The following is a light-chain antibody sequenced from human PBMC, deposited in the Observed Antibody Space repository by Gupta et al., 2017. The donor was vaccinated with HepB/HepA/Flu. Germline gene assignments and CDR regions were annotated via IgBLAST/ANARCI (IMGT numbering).Light chain of an antibody. CDR2: STS. CDR1: QSVSNSY. CDR3: QQFGGSFPLT. Sequence: EIVLSQSTGTLSLSPGERATLPCRASQSVSNSYLAWYQQKPGQAPRLLIYSTSAWPAGIPDRFSGSGSGTDFTLTMTRLEPEDFAVYYCQQFGGSFPLTFGGGTKVEIK. V-gene: IGKV3-20*01. J-gene: IGKJ4*01.